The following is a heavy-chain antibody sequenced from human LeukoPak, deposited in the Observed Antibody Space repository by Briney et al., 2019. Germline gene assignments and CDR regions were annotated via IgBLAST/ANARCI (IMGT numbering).Heavy chain of an antibody. V-gene: IGHV1-46*01. CDR3: ARGSMTVVVNDAFDI. J-gene: IGHJ3*02. D-gene: IGHD3-22*01. Sequence: ASVKVSCKASGYTFTGYYMHWVRQAPGQGLQWMGIINPSDGSTTYEQKFQGRVTMTRDMSTSTVYMELSSLRSEDTAVYYCARGSMTVVVNDAFDIWGQGTMVTVSS. CDR2: INPSDGST. CDR1: GYTFTGYY.